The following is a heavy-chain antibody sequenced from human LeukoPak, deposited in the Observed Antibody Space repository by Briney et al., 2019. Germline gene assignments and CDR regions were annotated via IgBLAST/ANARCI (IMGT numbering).Heavy chain of an antibody. CDR3: ARQLAYCGGDCYGAFDI. CDR2: INHSGST. CDR1: GGSFSGYY. Sequence: PSETLSLTCAVYGGSFSGYYWSWIRQPPGKGLEWIGEINHSGSTNHNPSLKSRVTISVDTSKNQFSLKLSSVTAADTAVYYCARQLAYCGGDCYGAFDIWGQGTMVTVSS. V-gene: IGHV4-34*01. J-gene: IGHJ3*02. D-gene: IGHD2-21*01.